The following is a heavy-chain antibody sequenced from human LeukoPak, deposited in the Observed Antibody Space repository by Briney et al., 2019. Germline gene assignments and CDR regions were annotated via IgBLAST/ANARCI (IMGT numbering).Heavy chain of an antibody. D-gene: IGHD6-13*01. Sequence: GGSLRLSCTASGFTFSSYAMSWVRQAPGKGLEWVSAISGSGGSTYYADSVKGRFTISRDNSKNTLYLQMNSLRAEDTAVYYCAKDLSIAAAGTYDYWGQGTLVTVSS. V-gene: IGHV3-23*01. J-gene: IGHJ4*02. CDR2: ISGSGGST. CDR3: AKDLSIAAAGTYDY. CDR1: GFTFSSYA.